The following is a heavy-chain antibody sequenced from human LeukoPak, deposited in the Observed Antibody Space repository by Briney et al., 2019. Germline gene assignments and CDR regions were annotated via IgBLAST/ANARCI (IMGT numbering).Heavy chain of an antibody. Sequence: PGGSLRLSCAASGFTFSSYGMSWVRQAPGKGLEWVSVIYSCGSTYYADSVKGRFTISRDNSKNTLYLQMNSLRAEDTAVYYCARGFWDSDYWGQGTLVTVSS. D-gene: IGHD1-26*01. CDR3: ARGFWDSDY. CDR2: IYSCGST. J-gene: IGHJ4*02. CDR1: GFTFSSYG. V-gene: IGHV3-66*03.